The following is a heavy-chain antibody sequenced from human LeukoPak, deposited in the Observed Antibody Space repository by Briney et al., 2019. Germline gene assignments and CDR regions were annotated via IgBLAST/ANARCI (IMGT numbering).Heavy chain of an antibody. CDR2: ISAYNGNT. D-gene: IGHD3-22*01. Sequence: GASVKVSCKASGYTFTNYDINWVRQAPGQGLEWMGWISAYNGNTNYAQKLQGRVTMTTDTSTSTAYMELRSLRSDDTAVYYCAREGLGPDNYDSSGYEGFDNWGQGTLVTVSS. CDR3: AREGLGPDNYDSSGYEGFDN. J-gene: IGHJ4*02. V-gene: IGHV1-18*01. CDR1: GYTFTNYD.